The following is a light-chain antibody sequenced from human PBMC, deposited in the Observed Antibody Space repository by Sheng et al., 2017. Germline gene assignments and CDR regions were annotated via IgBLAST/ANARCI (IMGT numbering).Light chain of an antibody. CDR2: SAS. CDR3: QQANSFPLT. J-gene: IGKJ4*01. Sequence: IELTQSPSSLSASVGDRVTITCRASQDISHYLAWYQQKPGKAPELLVYSASTLQNAVPSRFSGSGAGTDFTLIISSLQPEDFATYYCQQANSFPLTFGGGTKVEIK. CDR1: QDISHY. V-gene: IGKV1-9*01.